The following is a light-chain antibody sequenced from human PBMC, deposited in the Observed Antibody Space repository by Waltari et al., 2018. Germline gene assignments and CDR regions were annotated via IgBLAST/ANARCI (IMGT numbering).Light chain of an antibody. J-gene: IGKJ5*01. CDR3: QQRGTWPPIT. Sequence: EIALTQSPVILSLSPGETATLSCRASQSVTNYLAWYQQRPGQAPRLLIYHASNRATGIPARFSGSGSGTDFTLTINSLEPEDFAVYYCQQRGTWPPITFGQGTRLEIK. CDR1: QSVTNY. CDR2: HAS. V-gene: IGKV3-11*01.